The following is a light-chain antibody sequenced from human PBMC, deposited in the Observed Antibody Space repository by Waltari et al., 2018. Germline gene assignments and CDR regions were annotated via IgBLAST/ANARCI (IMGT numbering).Light chain of an antibody. V-gene: IGLV2-14*03. CDR2: DVN. J-gene: IGLJ2*01. CDR1: SSDIGCYNF. Sequence: QSALTQPASVSGSPGQSITISCTGTSSDIGCYNFVSWYQQHPGQAPKLIIYDVNSRPSGVSNRFSGSKSGNTASLTISGLQAEDEADYYCSSYTSSITSSFGGGTKLTVL. CDR3: SSYTSSITSS.